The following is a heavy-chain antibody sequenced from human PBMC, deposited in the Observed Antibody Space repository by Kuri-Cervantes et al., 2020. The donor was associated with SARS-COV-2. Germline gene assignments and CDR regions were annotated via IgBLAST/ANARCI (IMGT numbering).Heavy chain of an antibody. V-gene: IGHV3-23*01. Sequence: GESLKISCAASGFTFSSYGMHWVRQAPGKGLEWVSAISGSGGSTYYADSVKGRFTISRDNSKNTLYLQMNSLRAEDTAVYYCAKDLFVVVPAAIISLYYYYGMDVWGQGTTVTVSS. CDR2: ISGSGGST. CDR3: AKDLFVVVPAAIISLYYYYGMDV. J-gene: IGHJ6*02. D-gene: IGHD2-2*02. CDR1: GFTFSSYG.